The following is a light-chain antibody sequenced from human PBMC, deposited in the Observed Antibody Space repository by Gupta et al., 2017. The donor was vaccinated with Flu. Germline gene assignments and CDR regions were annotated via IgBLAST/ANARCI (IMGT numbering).Light chain of an antibody. CDR3: QVWDSSSDHVV. CDR2: GDS. Sequence: GGNNVGSKLVHWYQRKPGQAPVLVVYGDSVRPSGIPERFAGSNSGSTATLTVSRVEVGDEADYYCQVWDSSSDHVVFGGGTKLTVL. CDR1: NVGSKL. J-gene: IGLJ2*01. V-gene: IGLV3-21*02.